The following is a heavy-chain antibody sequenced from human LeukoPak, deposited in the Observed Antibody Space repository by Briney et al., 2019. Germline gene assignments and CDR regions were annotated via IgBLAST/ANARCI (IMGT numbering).Heavy chain of an antibody. V-gene: IGHV3-53*01. CDR2: IYSGGST. CDR3: ARGGVADPFDY. J-gene: IGHJ4*02. Sequence: RLGGSLRLSCAASGFTVSSNYMSWVRQAPGKGLEWVSVIYSGGSTYYADSVKGRFTISRDNSKNTLYLQMNSLRAEDTAVYYCARGGVADPFDYWGQGTLVTVSS. CDR1: GFTVSSNY. D-gene: IGHD3-16*01.